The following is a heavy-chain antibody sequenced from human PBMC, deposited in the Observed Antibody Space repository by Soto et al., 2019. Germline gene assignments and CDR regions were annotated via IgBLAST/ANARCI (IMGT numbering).Heavy chain of an antibody. CDR2: IYYSGST. Sequence: PSETLSLTCTVSDGSISRYYWNWLRQPPGKGLEWIGYIYYSGSTNYNPSLKSRVTISVDTSKNQFSLKLSSVTAADTAVYYCARHRLNYDYVWGSYRPTNGMDVWGQGTTVTVSS. J-gene: IGHJ6*02. V-gene: IGHV4-59*08. CDR3: ARHRLNYDYVWGSYRPTNGMDV. CDR1: DGSISRYY. D-gene: IGHD3-16*02.